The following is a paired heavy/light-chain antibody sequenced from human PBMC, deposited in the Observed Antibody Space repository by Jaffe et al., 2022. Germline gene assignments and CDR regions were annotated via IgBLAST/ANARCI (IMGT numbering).Light chain of an antibody. V-gene: IGLV2-11*01. Sequence: QSALTQPRSVSGSPGQSVTISCTGTSSDVGGYNYVSWYQQHPGKAPKLMIYDVSKRPSGVPDRFSGSKSGNTASLTISGLQAEDEADYWCCSFEGSPSYVFGTGTKVTVL. CDR3: CSFEGSPSYV. CDR1: SSDVGGYNY. J-gene: IGLJ1*01. CDR2: DVS.
Heavy chain of an antibody. Sequence: EEQLVESGGGLVQPGGSLRLSCAASGFTFSSDKMHWVRRAPGKGLEWVSYISPSGSDTCYADSVKGRFTISRDNAKNSLYLQMNSLSAEDTAVYYCAREDRRNAYNFDFWGQGTLLTVSS. CDR3: AREDRRNAYNFDF. CDR1: GFTFSSDK. J-gene: IGHJ4*02. CDR2: ISPSGSDT. D-gene: IGHD1-1*01. V-gene: IGHV3-48*03.